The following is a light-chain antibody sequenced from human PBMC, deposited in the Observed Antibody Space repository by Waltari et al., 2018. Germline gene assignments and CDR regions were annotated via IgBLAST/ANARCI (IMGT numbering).Light chain of an antibody. V-gene: IGLV6-57*02. Sequence: NYKLTQPPSVSESPGKTVTISCTGSGGPVVSNHVQWYRQRPGSAPTTVMLRDNRRPSGVPVRCSGSVDSSPNSASLRIAGLQAEDDGDYYCQSDDSRNVVFGGGTRLTVL. CDR2: RDN. CDR3: QSDDSRNVV. J-gene: IGLJ3*02. CDR1: GGPVVSNH.